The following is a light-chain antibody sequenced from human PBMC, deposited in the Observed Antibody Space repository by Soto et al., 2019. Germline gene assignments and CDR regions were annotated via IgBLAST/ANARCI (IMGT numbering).Light chain of an antibody. Sequence: QSALTQPPSASGSPGQSGTISCTGTKSDIGVYDFVSWYQHHPGKAPRLIIYEVVQRPSGVTDRFSGSPSGNTASLTVSGLQAADEAAYFCKSYVGSNPYVSGSGTRSPS. CDR2: EVV. CDR3: KSYVGSNPYV. J-gene: IGLJ1*01. CDR1: KSDIGVYDF. V-gene: IGLV2-8*01.